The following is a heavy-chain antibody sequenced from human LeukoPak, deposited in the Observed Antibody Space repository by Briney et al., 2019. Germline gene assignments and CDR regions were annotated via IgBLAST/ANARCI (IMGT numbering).Heavy chain of an antibody. Sequence: SETLSLTCTVSGGSISSYYWSWIRQPPGKGLEWIGYIYYSGSTSYNPSLKSRVTISVDTSKNQFSLKLSSVTAADTAVYYCARGEGGSHFDYWGQGTLVTVSS. CDR3: ARGEGGSHFDY. V-gene: IGHV4-59*01. CDR1: GGSISSYY. J-gene: IGHJ4*02. CDR2: IYYSGST. D-gene: IGHD3-16*01.